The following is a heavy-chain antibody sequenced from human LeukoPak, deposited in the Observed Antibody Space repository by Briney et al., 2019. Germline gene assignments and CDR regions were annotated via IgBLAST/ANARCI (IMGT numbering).Heavy chain of an antibody. CDR2: IYYSGTT. D-gene: IGHD7-27*01. CDR1: GGSISSYY. V-gene: IGHV4-59*01. CDR3: ARGANWGSPDY. J-gene: IGHJ4*02. Sequence: SETLSLICTVSGGSISSYYWSWIRQSPGKGLEWIGYIYYSGTTSYNPSLKSRVTISLDTSKNQFSLKLSSVTAADTAVYYCARGANWGSPDYWGQGTLVTVSS.